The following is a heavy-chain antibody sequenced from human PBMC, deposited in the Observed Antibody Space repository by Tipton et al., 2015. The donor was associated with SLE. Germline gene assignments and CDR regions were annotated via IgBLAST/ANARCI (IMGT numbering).Heavy chain of an antibody. Sequence: TLSLTCTVSGGSIISYYWSWIRQPPGKGLEWIGYIYYSGSTNYNPSLKSRVTISVDTSKNQFSLKLSSVTAADTAVYYCARRLTRYSGYDYFDYWGQGTLVTVSS. V-gene: IGHV4-59*08. D-gene: IGHD5-12*01. CDR3: ARRLTRYSGYDYFDY. CDR1: GGSIISYY. CDR2: IYYSGST. J-gene: IGHJ4*02.